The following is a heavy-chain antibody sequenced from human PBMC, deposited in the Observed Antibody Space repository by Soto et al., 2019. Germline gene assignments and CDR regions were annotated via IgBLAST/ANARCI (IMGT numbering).Heavy chain of an antibody. CDR3: ARDEESRSSSWNHNDY. D-gene: IGHD6-13*01. CDR2: ISSSSSTI. V-gene: IGHV3-48*02. J-gene: IGHJ4*02. CDR1: GFTFGSYS. Sequence: PGGSLRLSCAASGFTFGSYSMNWVRQAPGKGLEWVSYISSSSSTIYYADSVKGRFTISRDNAKNSLYLQMNSLRDEDTAVYYCARDEESRSSSWNHNDYWGQGTLVTVSS.